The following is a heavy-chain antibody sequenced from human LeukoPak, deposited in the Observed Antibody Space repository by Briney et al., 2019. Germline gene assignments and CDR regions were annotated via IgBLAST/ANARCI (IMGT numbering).Heavy chain of an antibody. CDR2: IGTAGDT. V-gene: IGHV3-13*01. Sequence: GGSLRLSCAASGFTFSRYDMHWVRQATGKGLEWVSGIGTAGDTYYAGSVKGRFTISRDNAKNSLYLQMNSLRAEDTAVYYCARAPDYYDSRAYAFDIWGQGTMVTVSS. CDR3: ARAPDYYDSRAYAFDI. D-gene: IGHD3-22*01. CDR1: GFTFSRYD. J-gene: IGHJ3*02.